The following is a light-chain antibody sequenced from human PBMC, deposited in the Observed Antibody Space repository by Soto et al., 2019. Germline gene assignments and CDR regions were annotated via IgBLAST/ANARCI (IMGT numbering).Light chain of an antibody. CDR3: QQYGDSPPIT. CDR2: AAS. J-gene: IGKJ2*01. Sequence: EIVLTQSPGTLSLSPGESATLSCRASQSVNSRFLAWYQHKPGQAPRLLIYAASTRATGIPDRFSGSASGTDFTLTISRLEPEDFAVYYCQQYGDSPPITLGLETKLEIK. V-gene: IGKV3-20*01. CDR1: QSVNSRF.